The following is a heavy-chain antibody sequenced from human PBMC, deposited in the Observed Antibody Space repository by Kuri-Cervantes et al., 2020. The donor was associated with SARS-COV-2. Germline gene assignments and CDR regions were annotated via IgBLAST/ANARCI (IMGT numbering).Heavy chain of an antibody. CDR3: ARVAAGYFDY. V-gene: IGHV4-59*08. CDR2: IYYSGST. D-gene: IGHD6-25*01. CDR1: GGSISSYY. Sequence: GSLRLSCTVSGGSISSYYWSWIRQPPGQGLEWLGYIYYSGSTKYNPSLKSRVTISVDTSKNQFSLKLSSVTAADTAVYYCARVAAGYFDYWGQGTLVTVSS. J-gene: IGHJ4*02.